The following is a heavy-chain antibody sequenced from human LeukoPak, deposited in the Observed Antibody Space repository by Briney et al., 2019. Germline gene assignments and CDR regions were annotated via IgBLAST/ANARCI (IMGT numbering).Heavy chain of an antibody. Sequence: GGSRRLACAPAGFTFNTYSMNWVRQAHGGGLEWVSYIDRRGGKIYHADSVKGRFTISRDNAKNSLYLQMNGLRDEDTAVYYCAREKVTHCDPWGQGTLVTVSS. D-gene: IGHD5-18*01. J-gene: IGHJ5*02. CDR3: AREKVTHCDP. CDR1: GFTFNTYS. CDR2: IDRRGGKI. V-gene: IGHV3-48*02.